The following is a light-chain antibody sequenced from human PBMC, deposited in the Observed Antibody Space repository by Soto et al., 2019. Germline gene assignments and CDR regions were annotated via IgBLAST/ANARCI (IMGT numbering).Light chain of an antibody. CDR1: SGSIASNY. CDR2: EDN. J-gene: IGLJ2*01. V-gene: IGLV6-57*04. CDR3: QSYDSSTVV. Sequence: FMLTQPHSVSESPGKTVTISCTRSSGSIASNYVQWYQQRPGSAPTTVIYEDNQRPSGGPDRFSGSIDSSSNSASLTIAGLKAEEEADYCGQSYDSSTVVFGGGTKLTVL.